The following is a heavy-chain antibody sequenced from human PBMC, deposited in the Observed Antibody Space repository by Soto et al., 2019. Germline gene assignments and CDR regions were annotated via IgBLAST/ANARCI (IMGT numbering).Heavy chain of an antibody. CDR1: GASVSTGVYY. J-gene: IGHJ4*02. V-gene: IGHV4-31*03. CDR2: IDNTGSA. CDR3: AGAVSDFDVRRYRTSYFDQ. D-gene: IGHD3-10*02. Sequence: SETLSLTCTVSGASVSTGVYYWTWIRQRPGKGLEWIGYIDNTGSAYYNPSLTGRVDKSVDTSKNQFSLNLQSLTAADTAFYYCAGAVSDFDVRRYRTSYFDQWGQGILVTVSS.